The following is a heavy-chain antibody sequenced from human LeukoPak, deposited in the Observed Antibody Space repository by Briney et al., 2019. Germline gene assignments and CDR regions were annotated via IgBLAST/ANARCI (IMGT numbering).Heavy chain of an antibody. CDR2: ISAYNSYDKGNT. CDR1: GYTFTNYY. V-gene: IGHV1-18*04. CDR3: TRDRSANDY. Sequence: ASVKVSCKASGYTFTNYYMHWVRQAPGQGLEWMGWISAYNSYDKGNTNYAQKFQNRVTSTADTATSTAFMELRSLGSDDTAVYYCTRDRSANDYWGQGTLVTVSS. J-gene: IGHJ4*02.